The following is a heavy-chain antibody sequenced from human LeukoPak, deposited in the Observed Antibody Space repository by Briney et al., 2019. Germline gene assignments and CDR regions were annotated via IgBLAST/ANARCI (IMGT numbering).Heavy chain of an antibody. J-gene: IGHJ6*03. CDR2: IIPIFGTA. V-gene: IGHV1-69*05. Sequence: SVKVSCKASGGTFSSYAISWVRQAPGQGLEWMGRIIPIFGTANYAQKFQGRVTITTDESTSTAYMELSSLRSEDTAVYYCARGFAVYAARGSYYVYYYMDVWGKGTTVTVSS. CDR3: ARGFAVYAARGSYYVYYYMDV. CDR1: GGTFSSYA. D-gene: IGHD1-26*01.